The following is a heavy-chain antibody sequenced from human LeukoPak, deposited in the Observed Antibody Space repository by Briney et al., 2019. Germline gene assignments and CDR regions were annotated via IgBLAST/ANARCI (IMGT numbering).Heavy chain of an antibody. J-gene: IGHJ3*02. D-gene: IGHD3-22*01. CDR3: ASFGREMIVVDQYAFDI. V-gene: IGHV3-53*01. CDR2: IYSGGST. CDR1: GFTFSSYA. Sequence: GGSLRLSCAASGFTFSSYAMSWVRQAPGKGLEWVSVIYSGGSTYYADSVKGRFTISRDNPKNTLYLQMNSLRAEGTAVYYCASFGREMIVVDQYAFDIWGQGTMVTVSS.